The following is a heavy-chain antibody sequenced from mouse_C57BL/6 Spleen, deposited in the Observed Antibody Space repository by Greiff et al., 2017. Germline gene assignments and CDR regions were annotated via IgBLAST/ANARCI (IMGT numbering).Heavy chain of an antibody. CDR3: ARGITTVVAPNFDY. CDR2: ISYDGSN. Sequence: EVQLVESGPGLVKPSQSLSLTCSVTGYSITSGYYWNWIRQFPGNKLEWMGYISYDGSNNYNPSLKNRISITRDTSKNQFFLKLNSVTTEDTATYYCARGITTVVAPNFDYWGQGTTLTVSS. D-gene: IGHD1-1*01. V-gene: IGHV3-6*01. J-gene: IGHJ2*01. CDR1: GYSITSGYY.